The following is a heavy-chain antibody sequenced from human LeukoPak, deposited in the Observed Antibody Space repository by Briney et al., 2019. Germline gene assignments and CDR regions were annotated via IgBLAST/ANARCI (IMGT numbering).Heavy chain of an antibody. CDR1: GGSFSGYY. J-gene: IGHJ6*03. D-gene: IGHD3-10*01. V-gene: IGHV4-34*01. Sequence: SETLSLTCAVYGGSFSGYYWSWIRQPPGKGLEWIGEINHSGSTNYNPSLKSRVTISVDTSKNQFSLKLSPVTAADTAVYYCARVNRGVILYYYYMAVWGKGTTVTVSS. CDR3: ARVNRGVILYYYYMAV. CDR2: INHSGST.